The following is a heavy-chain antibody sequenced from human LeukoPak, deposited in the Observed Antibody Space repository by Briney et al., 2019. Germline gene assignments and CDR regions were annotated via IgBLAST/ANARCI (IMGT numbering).Heavy chain of an antibody. Sequence: GESLKISCKGSGYRFTSYWIGWVRQMPGKGLEWMGIIYPGDSDTRYSPSFQGQVTIPADKSISTAYLQWSSLKASDTAMYYCATSNYDYVWGSYRYEPLDYWGQGTLVTVSS. CDR3: ATSNYDYVWGSYRYEPLDY. CDR1: GYRFTSYW. D-gene: IGHD3-16*02. V-gene: IGHV5-51*01. CDR2: IYPGDSDT. J-gene: IGHJ4*02.